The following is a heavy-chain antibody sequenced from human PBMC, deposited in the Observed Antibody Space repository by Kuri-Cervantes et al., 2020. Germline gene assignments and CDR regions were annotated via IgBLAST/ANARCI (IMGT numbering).Heavy chain of an antibody. V-gene: IGHV1-69*13. CDR2: IIPIFGTA. Sequence: SVKVSCKASGGTFSSYAISWVRQAPGQGLEWMGGIIPIFGTANYAQKFQGRVTITADESTSTAYMELSSLRSEDTAVYYCARGVVVTDLRGFYYFDYWGQGTLVTVSS. CDR1: GGTFSSYA. J-gene: IGHJ4*02. D-gene: IGHD2-21*02. CDR3: ARGVVVTDLRGFYYFDY.